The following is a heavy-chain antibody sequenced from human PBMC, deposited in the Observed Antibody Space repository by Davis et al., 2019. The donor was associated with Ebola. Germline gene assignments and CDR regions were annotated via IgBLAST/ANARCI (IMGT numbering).Heavy chain of an antibody. D-gene: IGHD3-22*01. CDR3: ARGITMIVVGDYFDD. CDR1: GYTFTSYG. V-gene: IGHV1-18*01. J-gene: IGHJ4*02. Sequence: ASVKVSCKASGYTFTSYGISWVRQAPGQGLEWMGWISAYNGNTNYAQKLQGRVTMTTDTSTSTAYMELRSLRSDDTAVYYCARGITMIVVGDYFDDWGQGTLVTVSS. CDR2: ISAYNGNT.